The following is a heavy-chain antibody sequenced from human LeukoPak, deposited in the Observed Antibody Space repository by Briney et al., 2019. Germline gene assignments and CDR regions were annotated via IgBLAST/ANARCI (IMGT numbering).Heavy chain of an antibody. CDR1: GGSISSYY. J-gene: IGHJ4*02. Sequence: SETLSLTCTVSGGSISSYYWSWIRQSPGKGLEWIGYIHYSGSTNSNPSLRSRVTISMDTSKNQFSLKLSSVTAADTAVYYCARDLTYGDYFWDWWGQGTLVTVSS. CDR2: IHYSGST. D-gene: IGHD4-17*01. CDR3: ARDLTYGDYFWDW. V-gene: IGHV4-59*01.